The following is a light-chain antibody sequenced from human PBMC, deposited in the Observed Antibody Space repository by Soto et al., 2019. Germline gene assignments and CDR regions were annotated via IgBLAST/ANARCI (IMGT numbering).Light chain of an antibody. CDR3: ETWDSSLSAHV. CDR2: DNN. J-gene: IGLJ2*01. Sequence: QSVLTQPPSVSAAPGQTVTISCSGTSSNIGNNDNYVSWYQQLPGTAPKVLIYDNNQRPSGIPDRFSGSKSGTSATLVITGLQTGDEADYYCETWDSSLSAHVFGGGTKLTVL. V-gene: IGLV1-51*01. CDR1: SSNIGNNDNY.